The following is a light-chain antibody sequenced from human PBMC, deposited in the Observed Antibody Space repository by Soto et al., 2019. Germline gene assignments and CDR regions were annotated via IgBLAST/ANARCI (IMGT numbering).Light chain of an antibody. CDR1: SSSIGAGFD. Sequence: QSVLTQPPSVSGAPGQRVTISCTGSSSSIGAGFDVHWFQRFPGTAPKLLIYGTTNRPSGVPDRFSGSKSGASASLAITGLQAEDEADYYCCSYAGSYTYVFGSGTKV. J-gene: IGLJ1*01. V-gene: IGLV1-40*01. CDR3: CSYAGSYTYV. CDR2: GTT.